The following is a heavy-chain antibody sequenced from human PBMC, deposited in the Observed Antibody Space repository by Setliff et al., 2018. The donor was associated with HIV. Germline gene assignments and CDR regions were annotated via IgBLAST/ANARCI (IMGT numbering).Heavy chain of an antibody. J-gene: IGHJ5*02. CDR3: ATCRHRPSNWFDP. Sequence: SETLSLTCAVYGGSFSGYYWSWIRQPPGKGLEWIGEIIHTGSTNYNPSLKSRVTISVDTSKNQFSLRLTSVTAADTAVYYCATCRHRPSNWFDPWGQGTVVTVSS. V-gene: IGHV4-34*12. CDR1: GGSFSGYY. CDR2: IIHTGST.